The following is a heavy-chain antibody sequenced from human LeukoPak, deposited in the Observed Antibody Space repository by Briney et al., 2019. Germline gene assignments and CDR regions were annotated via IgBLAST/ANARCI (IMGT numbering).Heavy chain of an antibody. J-gene: IGHJ3*02. CDR2: IYYSGST. D-gene: IGHD3-22*01. CDR1: GGSFSGYH. CDR3: ARVGYSGAFDI. Sequence: NSSKTLSLTCAVHGGSFSGYHWNWIRQYLGKGQEWIGYIYYSGSTNYNPSLKSRVTISVDTSTDQFSLKLSSVTAADTAVYYCARVGYSGAFDIWGQGTMVTVSS. V-gene: IGHV4-59*08.